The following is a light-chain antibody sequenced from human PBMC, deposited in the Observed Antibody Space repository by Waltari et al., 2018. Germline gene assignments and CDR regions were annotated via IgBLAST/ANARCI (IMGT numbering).Light chain of an antibody. CDR2: GAS. J-gene: IGKJ2*01. CDR1: QSIRNN. V-gene: IGKV3-15*01. CDR3: QQYCSSPPT. Sequence: EIVMTQSPVTLSVSPGERVTLSCRASQSIRNNLAWYQQKAGQPPRLLIYGASTRAPGLPARFSGSGSGTDFTLTINSLQAEDVAVYYCQQYCSSPPTFGQGTQLEIK.